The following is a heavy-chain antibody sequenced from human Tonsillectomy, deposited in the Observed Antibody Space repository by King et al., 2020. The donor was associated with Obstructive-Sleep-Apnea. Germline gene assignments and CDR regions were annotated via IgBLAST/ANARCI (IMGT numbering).Heavy chain of an antibody. CDR1: GFTFSSYG. D-gene: IGHD4-17*01. CDR3: AKDDYGDYVADY. J-gene: IGHJ4*02. CDR2: ILYDGSNK. Sequence: VQLVESVGGVVQPGRSLRLSCAASGFTFSSYGMHGVRQAPGNGLEGVAVILYDGSNKYYADSVKGRFTISRDNSKNTLYLQMNSLSAEDTAVYYCAKDDYGDYVADYWGQGTLVTVSS. V-gene: IGHV3-30*18.